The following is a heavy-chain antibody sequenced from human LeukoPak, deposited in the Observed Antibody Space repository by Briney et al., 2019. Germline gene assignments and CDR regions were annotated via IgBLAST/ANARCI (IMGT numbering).Heavy chain of an antibody. Sequence: GGSLRLPCAASGFTFSSYAMSWVRQAPGKGLEWVAAISNSAGSTYYAESVKGRFIISRDNSKNTLYLQMNSLRAEDTALYYCAKMWGSFSGYFDSWGQGTLVTVSS. J-gene: IGHJ4*02. CDR2: ISNSAGST. CDR1: GFTFSSYA. D-gene: IGHD3-16*01. V-gene: IGHV3-23*01. CDR3: AKMWGSFSGYFDS.